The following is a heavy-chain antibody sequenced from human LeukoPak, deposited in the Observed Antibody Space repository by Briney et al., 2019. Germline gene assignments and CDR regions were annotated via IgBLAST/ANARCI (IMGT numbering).Heavy chain of an antibody. CDR3: ARVGIITMVRGVIPSGGDY. V-gene: IGHV1-18*01. Sequence: ASVKVSCKASGCTFTSYGISWVRQAPGQGLEWMGWISAYNGNTNYAQKLQGRVTMTTDTSTSTAYMELRSLRSDDTAAYYCARVGIITMVRGVIPSGGDYWGQGTLVTVSS. CDR1: GCTFTSYG. D-gene: IGHD3-10*01. J-gene: IGHJ4*02. CDR2: ISAYNGNT.